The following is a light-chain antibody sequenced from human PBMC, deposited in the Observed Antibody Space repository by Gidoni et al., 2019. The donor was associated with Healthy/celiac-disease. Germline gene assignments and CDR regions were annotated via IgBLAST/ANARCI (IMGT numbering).Light chain of an antibody. Sequence: QSAPTQPASVSGSPGQSITISCTGTSSDVGGYNYVSWYQPHPGKAPKLMIYDVSNRPSGVSNRFSGSKSGNTASLTISGLQAEDEADYYCSSYTSSSTLGVFGGGTKLTVL. CDR3: SSYTSSSTLGV. V-gene: IGLV2-14*03. CDR2: DVS. J-gene: IGLJ2*01. CDR1: SSDVGGYNY.